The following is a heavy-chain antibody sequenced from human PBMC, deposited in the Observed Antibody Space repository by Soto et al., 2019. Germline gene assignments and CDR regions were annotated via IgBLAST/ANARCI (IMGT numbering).Heavy chain of an antibody. Sequence: GGSLRLSCAASGFTLSDYYMSWIRQAPGKGLEWVSYISSSGSTIYYADSVKGRFTISRDNVKTSLYLQMNSLRAEDTAVYYCARPPGGSYRYTLDYWGQGTLVTVSS. J-gene: IGHJ4*02. CDR3: ARPPGGSYRYTLDY. V-gene: IGHV3-11*01. CDR1: GFTLSDYY. CDR2: ISSSGSTI. D-gene: IGHD3-16*02.